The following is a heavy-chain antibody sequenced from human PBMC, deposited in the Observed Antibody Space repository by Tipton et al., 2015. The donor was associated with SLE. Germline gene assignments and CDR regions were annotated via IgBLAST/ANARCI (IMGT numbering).Heavy chain of an antibody. CDR2: IYYSGST. CDR1: GGSISSSSYY. V-gene: IGHV4-39*07. Sequence: TLSLTCTVSGGSISSSSYYWGWIRQPPGKGLEWIGSIYYSGSTYYNPSLKSRVTISVDTSKNQFSLKLTSVTAADTAMYYCARELRGGFDFWGQGALVTVSS. J-gene: IGHJ4*02. CDR3: ARELRGGFDF. D-gene: IGHD3-16*01.